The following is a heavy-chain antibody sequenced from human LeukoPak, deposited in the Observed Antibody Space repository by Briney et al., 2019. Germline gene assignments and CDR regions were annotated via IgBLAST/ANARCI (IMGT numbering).Heavy chain of an antibody. CDR1: GASIDSAYS. Sequence: SETLSLTCAVSGASIDSAYSWTWIRQPPGKGLEWIGNIYPSGASHYNLSLHSRVAMSVDTSQNQFSLRLNSVTVADTAVYYCARDTPTYGYNRNFDYWGQGTLVTVSS. J-gene: IGHJ4*02. D-gene: IGHD5-24*01. CDR2: IYPSGAS. CDR3: ARDTPTYGYNRNFDY. V-gene: IGHV4-30-2*01.